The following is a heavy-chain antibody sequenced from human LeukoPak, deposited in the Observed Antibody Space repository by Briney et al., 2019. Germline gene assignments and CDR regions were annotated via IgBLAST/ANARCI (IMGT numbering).Heavy chain of an antibody. V-gene: IGHV4-59*01. J-gene: IGHJ4*02. CDR2: IYYSGST. CDR3: ASYSGYGNY. Sequence: SETLSLTCTVSGGSISSYYWSWIRQPPGKGLEWIGYIYYSGSTNYNPSLKSRVTISVDTSKNQFSLKLSSVTAADTAVYYCASYSGYGNYWGQGTLVTVSS. D-gene: IGHD5-12*01. CDR1: GGSISSYY.